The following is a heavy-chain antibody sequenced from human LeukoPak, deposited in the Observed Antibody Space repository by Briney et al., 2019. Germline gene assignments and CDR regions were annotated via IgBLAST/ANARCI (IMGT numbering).Heavy chain of an antibody. CDR2: ISSSSSTI. V-gene: IGHV3-48*02. J-gene: IGHJ4*02. CDR3: ARPPGYSYGFDY. CDR1: GFTFSSYS. D-gene: IGHD5-18*01. Sequence: PGGSLRLACAAYGFTFSSYSMNWVRQAPGKGLEWVSYISSSSSTIYYADSVRGRFTISRDNAKNSLYLQMNSLRDEDTAVYYCARPPGYSYGFDYWGQGTLVTVSS.